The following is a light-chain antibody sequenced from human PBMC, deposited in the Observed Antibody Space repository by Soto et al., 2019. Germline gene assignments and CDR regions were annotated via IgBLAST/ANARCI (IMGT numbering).Light chain of an antibody. CDR1: STDVGVYNA. V-gene: IGLV2-14*01. CDR3: NSFRVSHLYV. CDR2: EVT. J-gene: IGLJ1*01. Sequence: QSALSQPASVSGSPGQTITISCTGTSTDVGVYNAVSWYQHHPGKAPKLIIYEVTHRRSGVSDRFSASKSGNTASLTISGLQAEDEADYYCNSFRVSHLYVFGTGTKVTVL.